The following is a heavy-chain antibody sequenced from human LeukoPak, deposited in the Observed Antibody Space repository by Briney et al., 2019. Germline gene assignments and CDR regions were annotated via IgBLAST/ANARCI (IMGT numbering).Heavy chain of an antibody. V-gene: IGHV1-46*01. CDR1: GYTFTSYY. CDR3: ATARIVRLRLGELLAY. Sequence: GASVTVSCTASGYTFTSYYMHWVRQAPGQGLEWMGIINPSGGSTSYAQKFQGRVTMTRDTSTSTVYMELSSLRSEDTAVYYCATARIVRLRLGELLAYWGQGTLVTVSS. J-gene: IGHJ4*02. D-gene: IGHD3-16*01. CDR2: INPSGGST.